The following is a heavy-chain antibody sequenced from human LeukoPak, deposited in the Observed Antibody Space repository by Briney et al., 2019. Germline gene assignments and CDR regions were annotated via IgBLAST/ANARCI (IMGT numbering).Heavy chain of an antibody. CDR1: GGSISNNNYY. CDR3: ARARTRGNNWYFDY. CDR2: IYYSGSP. V-gene: IGHV4-39*07. D-gene: IGHD1-1*01. J-gene: IGHJ4*02. Sequence: SETLSLTCTVSGGSISNNNYYWAWIRQPPGKGLECIGSIYYSGSPYYNPSLKSRVTISVDTSKSQFSLKVSSVTAADTAVYYCARARTRGNNWYFDYWGQGTLVTVSS.